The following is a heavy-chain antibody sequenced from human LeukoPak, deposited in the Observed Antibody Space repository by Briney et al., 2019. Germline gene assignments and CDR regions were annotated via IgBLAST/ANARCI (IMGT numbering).Heavy chain of an antibody. D-gene: IGHD6-13*01. CDR2: IYRGGSI. Sequence: GGSLRLSCAASGFNVSNNYMSWVRQAPGKGLEWVSVIYRGGSIYYADSVKGRFTVSRDNSKNTVYLQMDSLRAEDTALYYCARERGAAAGNWGQGTLVTVSS. V-gene: IGHV3-53*01. CDR3: ARERGAAAGN. CDR1: GFNVSNNY. J-gene: IGHJ4*02.